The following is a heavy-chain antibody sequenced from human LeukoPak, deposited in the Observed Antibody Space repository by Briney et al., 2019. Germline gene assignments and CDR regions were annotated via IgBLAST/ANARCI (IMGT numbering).Heavy chain of an antibody. CDR2: ISGSGGST. J-gene: IGHJ4*02. CDR1: GSTFSSYA. V-gene: IGHV3-23*01. Sequence: PGGSLRLSCAASGSTFSSYAMSWVRQAPGKGLEWVSAISGSGGSTYYADSVKGRFTISRDNSKNTLYLQMNSLRAEDTAVYYCAKARLWFGELDYWGQGTLVTVSS. D-gene: IGHD3-10*01. CDR3: AKARLWFGELDY.